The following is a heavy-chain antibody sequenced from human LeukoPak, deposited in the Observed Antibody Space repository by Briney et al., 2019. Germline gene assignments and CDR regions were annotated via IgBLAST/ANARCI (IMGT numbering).Heavy chain of an antibody. D-gene: IGHD2-8*01. CDR3: VLLSLTPG. CDR1: GFTFSNYG. V-gene: IGHV3-74*01. Sequence: GGSLRLSCAASGFTFSNYGMSWVRQAPGKELVWVSRISYDGDNTNYADSVKGRFTISRDNAKNTLYLQMDSLRPEDTAVYYCVLLSLTPGWGQGTLVTVSS. CDR2: ISYDGDNT. J-gene: IGHJ4*02.